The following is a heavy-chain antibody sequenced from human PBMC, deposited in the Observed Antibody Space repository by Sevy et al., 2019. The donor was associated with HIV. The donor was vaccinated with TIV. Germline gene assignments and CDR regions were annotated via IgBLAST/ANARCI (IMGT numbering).Heavy chain of an antibody. D-gene: IGHD6-19*01. CDR1: GFTFSSYG. Sequence: GGSLRLSCAASGFTFSSYGMHWVRQAPGKGLEWVAVISYDGSNKYYADSVKGRFTISRDNSKSTLYLQMNSLRAEDTAVYYCAKDTHSSGWPYYYYYYMDVWGKGTTVTVSS. CDR3: AKDTHSSGWPYYYYYYMDV. J-gene: IGHJ6*03. CDR2: ISYDGSNK. V-gene: IGHV3-30*18.